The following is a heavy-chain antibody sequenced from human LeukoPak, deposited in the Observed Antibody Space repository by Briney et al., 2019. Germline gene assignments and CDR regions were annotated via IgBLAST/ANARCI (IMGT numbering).Heavy chain of an antibody. CDR1: GFTFSSYD. CDR3: AKVRDGYANLDY. Sequence: GGSLRLSCAASGFTFSSYDMHWVRQAPGKGLEWVAVISYDGNDKHYADSVKGRFTISRDNSKNTLYLQMNSLRAEDTAVYYCAKVRDGYANLDYWGQGTLVTVSS. J-gene: IGHJ4*02. D-gene: IGHD5-24*01. CDR2: ISYDGNDK. V-gene: IGHV3-30*18.